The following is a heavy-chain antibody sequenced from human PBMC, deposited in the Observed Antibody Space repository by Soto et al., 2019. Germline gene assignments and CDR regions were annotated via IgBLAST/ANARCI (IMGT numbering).Heavy chain of an antibody. Sequence: QVQLQQWGAGLLKPSETLSLTCAVYGGSFSGYYWGWIRQPPGKGLEWIGEINHSGSTNYNPSLKSRVTISVDTSKNQFSLKLSSVTAADTGVYYCARRGHSSGYSYGMDVWGQGTTVTVSS. D-gene: IGHD3-22*01. CDR3: ARRGHSSGYSYGMDV. CDR2: INHSGST. V-gene: IGHV4-34*01. CDR1: GGSFSGYY. J-gene: IGHJ6*02.